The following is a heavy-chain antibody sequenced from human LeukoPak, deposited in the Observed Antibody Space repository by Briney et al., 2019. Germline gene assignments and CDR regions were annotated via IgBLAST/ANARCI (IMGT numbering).Heavy chain of an antibody. D-gene: IGHD3-3*01. CDR2: ISSSGSTI. J-gene: IGHJ4*02. CDR1: GFTFSDYY. Sequence: GGSLRLSCAASGFTFSDYYMSWIRQAPGKGLEWVSYISSSGSTIYYADSVKGRFTISRDNAKNSLYLQMNSPRAEDTAVYYCASSIGITIFGVVPDWGQGTLVTVSS. CDR3: ASSIGITIFGVVPD. V-gene: IGHV3-11*01.